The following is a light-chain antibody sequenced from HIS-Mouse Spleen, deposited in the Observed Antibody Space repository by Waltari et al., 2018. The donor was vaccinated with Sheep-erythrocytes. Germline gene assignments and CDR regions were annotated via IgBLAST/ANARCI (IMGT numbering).Light chain of an antibody. CDR1: AFPKKY. CDR3: YSTDSSGNHWV. V-gene: IGLV3-10*01. Sequence: SYELTQPPSVSVSPGQPARTPCSGDAFPKKYAYWYQQKSGQAPVQVIYEDRKRPSGIPERFSGSTSGTMATLTISGAQVEDEADYYCYSTDSSGNHWVFGGGTKLTVL. J-gene: IGLJ3*02. CDR2: EDR.